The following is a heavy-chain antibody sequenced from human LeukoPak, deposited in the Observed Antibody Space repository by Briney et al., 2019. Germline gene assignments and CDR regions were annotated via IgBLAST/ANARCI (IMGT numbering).Heavy chain of an antibody. CDR3: ARSGLYDILTGYHI. J-gene: IGHJ4*02. Sequence: ASVKVSCKASGYTFTSYAMNWVRQAPGQGLEWMGWINTNTGNPTYAQGFTGRFVSSLDTSVSTAYLQISSLKAEDTAVYYCARSGLYDILTGYHIWGQGTLVTVSS. V-gene: IGHV7-4-1*02. CDR2: INTNTGNP. D-gene: IGHD3-9*01. CDR1: GYTFTSYA.